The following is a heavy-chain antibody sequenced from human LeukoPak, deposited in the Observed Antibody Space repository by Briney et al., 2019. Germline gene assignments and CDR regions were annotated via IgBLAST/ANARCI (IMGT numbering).Heavy chain of an antibody. CDR2: ISGSGGST. V-gene: IGHV3-23*01. CDR1: GFTFSSYS. J-gene: IGHJ5*02. CDR3: AKDPILSGIAAHNWFDP. D-gene: IGHD6-6*01. Sequence: PGGSLRLSCAASGFTFSSYSMNWVRQAPGKGLEWVSAISGSGGSTYYADSVKGRFTISRDNSKNTLYLQMNSLRAEDTAVYYCAKDPILSGIAAHNWFDPWGQGTLVTVSS.